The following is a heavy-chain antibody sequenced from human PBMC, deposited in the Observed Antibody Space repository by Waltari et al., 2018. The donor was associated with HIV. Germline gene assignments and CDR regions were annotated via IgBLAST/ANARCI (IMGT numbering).Heavy chain of an antibody. D-gene: IGHD2-15*01. CDR2: ISSESTNI. J-gene: IGHJ6*02. CDR3: ARDTLNFYFGLDV. Sequence: EEQLVESGGGLVQPGGSLRLSFAASGFSFRRYALTWVRQAPGKGLEWIAYISSESTNIQYADSVKGRFTVSRDNAEESLYLEMNSLRDEDTAVYYCARDTLNFYFGLDVWGQGTTVTVSS. V-gene: IGHV3-48*02. CDR1: GFSFRRYA.